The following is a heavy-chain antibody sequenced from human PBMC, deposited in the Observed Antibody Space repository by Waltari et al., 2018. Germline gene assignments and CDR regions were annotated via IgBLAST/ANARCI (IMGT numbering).Heavy chain of an antibody. CDR1: GGSISSGDYY. D-gene: IGHD3-9*01. CDR2: IYYSGRT. J-gene: IGHJ5*02. Sequence: QVQLQESGPGLVKPSQTLSLTCTVSGGSISSGDYYWSWIRQPPGKGLEWIGYIYYSGRTYYNPSLKRRVTRSVDTSKNQFSLKLSAVTAADTSVHYGARGTGPISFFDPWGQGTLVTVSS. V-gene: IGHV4-30-4*08. CDR3: ARGTGPISFFDP.